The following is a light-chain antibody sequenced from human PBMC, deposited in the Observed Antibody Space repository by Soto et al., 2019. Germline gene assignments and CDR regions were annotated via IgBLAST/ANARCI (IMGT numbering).Light chain of an antibody. Sequence: QSVLTQPPSVSEAPRQRVTISCSGSSSNIGNTAVNWYQQLPGKAPKLLIYYDDLLPSGVSDRFSGSKSGTSASLAISGLQPEDEADYYCAAWDDSLNGGVFGGGTKLTVL. CDR3: AAWDDSLNGGV. J-gene: IGLJ2*01. V-gene: IGLV1-36*01. CDR2: YDD. CDR1: SSNIGNTA.